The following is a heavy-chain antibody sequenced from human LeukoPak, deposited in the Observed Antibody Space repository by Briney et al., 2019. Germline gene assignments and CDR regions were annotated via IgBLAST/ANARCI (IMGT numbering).Heavy chain of an antibody. CDR3: AREMSQLLSFYYYYCMDV. CDR2: INPSGGST. CDR1: GYTFTSYY. J-gene: IGHJ6*02. V-gene: IGHV1-46*01. Sequence: ASVKVSCKASGYTFTSYYMHWVRQAPGQGLEWMGIINPSGGSTSYAQKFQGRVTMTRDTSTSTVYMELSSLRSEDTAVYYCAREMSQLLSFYYYYCMDVWGQGTTVTVSS. D-gene: IGHD2-2*01.